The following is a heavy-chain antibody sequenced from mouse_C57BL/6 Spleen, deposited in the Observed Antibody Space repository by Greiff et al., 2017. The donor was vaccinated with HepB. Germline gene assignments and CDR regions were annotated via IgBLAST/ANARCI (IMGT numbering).Heavy chain of an antibody. Sequence: VQLQQSGAELVKPGASVKISCKASGYAFSSYWMNWVKQRPGKGLEWIGQIYPGDGDTNYNGKFKGKATLTADKSSSTAYMQLSSRTSEDSAVYFCARDYDGRRYYFDYWGQGTTLTGSS. CDR3: ARDYDGRRYYFDY. D-gene: IGHD1-1*01. CDR1: GYAFSSYW. V-gene: IGHV1-80*01. CDR2: IYPGDGDT. J-gene: IGHJ2*01.